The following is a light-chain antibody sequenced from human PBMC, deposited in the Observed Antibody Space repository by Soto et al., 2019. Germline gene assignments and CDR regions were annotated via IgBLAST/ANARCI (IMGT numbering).Light chain of an antibody. J-gene: IGLJ3*02. Sequence: QSXLTQPPSASGXXXXRVXXXXXGSSXNIGSNAVNWYQQLPGTAPKLLIYSNNQRPSGVPDRFSGSKSGTSASLAISGLQSEDEADYYCAAWDDSLNGWVFGGGTKLTVL. V-gene: IGLV1-44*01. CDR3: AAWDDSLNGWV. CDR1: SXNIGSNA. CDR2: SNN.